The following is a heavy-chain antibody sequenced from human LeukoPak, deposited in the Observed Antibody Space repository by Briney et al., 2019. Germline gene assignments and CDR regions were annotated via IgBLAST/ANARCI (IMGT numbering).Heavy chain of an antibody. CDR2: IYPGDSDT. Sequence: GESLKISCKGSGYSFTSYWLGWVRQMPGKGLEWMGIIYPGDSDTRYSPSFQGQVTISADKSISTAYLQWSSLKASDTAMYYCARKPYCSSTSCYGVYWFDPWGQGTLVTVSS. CDR1: GYSFTSYW. V-gene: IGHV5-51*01. D-gene: IGHD2-2*01. J-gene: IGHJ5*02. CDR3: ARKPYCSSTSCYGVYWFDP.